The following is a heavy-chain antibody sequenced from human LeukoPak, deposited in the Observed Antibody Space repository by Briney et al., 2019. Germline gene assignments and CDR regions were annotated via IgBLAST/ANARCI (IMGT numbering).Heavy chain of an antibody. CDR1: GYTFTSYD. D-gene: IGHD6-19*01. CDR3: ARTYSSGWYRAIGNWFDP. Sequence: WALVNVSCKASGYTFTSYDMNWVRQATGQGLEWMGWMNPNSGNTGYAQKFQGRVTMTRNTSISTAYMELSSLRSEDTAVYYCARTYSSGWYRAIGNWFDPWGQGTLVTVSS. V-gene: IGHV1-8*01. J-gene: IGHJ5*02. CDR2: MNPNSGNT.